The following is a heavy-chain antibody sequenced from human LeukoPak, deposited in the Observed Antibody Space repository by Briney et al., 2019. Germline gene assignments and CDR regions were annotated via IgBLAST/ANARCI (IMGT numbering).Heavy chain of an antibody. CDR1: GGSISSYY. D-gene: IGHD6-19*01. CDR2: IYYSGST. V-gene: IGHV4-59*01. J-gene: IGHJ4*02. Sequence: PSETLSLTCTVSGGSISSYYWSWIRQPPGKGLEWVGYIYYSGSTNYNPSLKSRVTISVDTSKNQFSLKLSPVTAADTAVYYCARLTVAGTYVGPWFDYWGQGTLVTVSS. CDR3: ARLTVAGTYVGPWFDY.